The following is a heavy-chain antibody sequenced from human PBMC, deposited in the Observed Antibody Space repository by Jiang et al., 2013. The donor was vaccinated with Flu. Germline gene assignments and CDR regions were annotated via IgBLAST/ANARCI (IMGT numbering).Heavy chain of an antibody. V-gene: IGHV3-30-3*01. Sequence: VQLLESGGGVVQPGRSLRLSCAASGFTFSSYAMHWVRQAPGKGLEWVAVISYDGSNKYYADSVKGRFTISRDNSKNTLYLQMNSLRAEDTAVYYCARDLIYGSGSYYYYYYYYGMDVWGQGTTVTVSS. CDR2: ISYDGSNK. J-gene: IGHJ6*02. D-gene: IGHD3-10*01. CDR3: ARDLIYGSGSYYYYYYYYGMDV. CDR1: GFTFSSYA.